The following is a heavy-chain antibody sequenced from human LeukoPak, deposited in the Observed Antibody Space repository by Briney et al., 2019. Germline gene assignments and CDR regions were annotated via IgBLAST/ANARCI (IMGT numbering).Heavy chain of an antibody. CDR2: IYYSGST. CDR1: GGSISSYY. J-gene: IGHJ3*02. CDR3: ARDLYGSSWYGYAFDI. V-gene: IGHV4-59*01. Sequence: SETLSLTCTVSGGSISSYYWSWIRQPPGKGLEWIGYIYYSGSTNYNPSLKSRVTISVDTSKNQFSLKLSSVTAADTAVYYCARDLYGSSWYGYAFDIWGQGTMVTVSS. D-gene: IGHD6-13*01.